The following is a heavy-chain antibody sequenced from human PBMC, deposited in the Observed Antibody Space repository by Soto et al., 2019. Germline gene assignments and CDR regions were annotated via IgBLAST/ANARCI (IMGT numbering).Heavy chain of an antibody. CDR2: VFYTGRA. Sequence: SETLSLTCAVYGGSFSGYYWSWIRQPPGKGLEWIGYVFYTGRANYNASLKSRVSISLDTSNHQFSLKLSSVTAADTAVYYCARDGDGRMTTNPYYYNGMDVWGPGTTVTVSS. CDR1: GGSFSGYY. V-gene: IGHV4-59*01. J-gene: IGHJ6*02. CDR3: ARDGDGRMTTNPYYYNGMDV. D-gene: IGHD4-4*01.